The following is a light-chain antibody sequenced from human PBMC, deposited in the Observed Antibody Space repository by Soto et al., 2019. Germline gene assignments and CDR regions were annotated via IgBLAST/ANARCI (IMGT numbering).Light chain of an antibody. V-gene: IGKV3-11*01. Sequence: EIVMTQSPATLSVSPGERATLSFRASQSISSNLAWYQQKPGQAPRLLMFRTSSRATGFPARFSGSGSGTDFTLTISSLEPEDFAVYYCQQRSSWPITFGQGTRLEIK. CDR1: QSISSN. CDR3: QQRSSWPIT. CDR2: RTS. J-gene: IGKJ5*01.